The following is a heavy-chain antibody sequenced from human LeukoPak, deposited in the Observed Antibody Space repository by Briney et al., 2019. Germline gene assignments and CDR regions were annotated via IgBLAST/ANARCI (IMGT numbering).Heavy chain of an antibody. Sequence: GASVKVSCKASGYTFTSFHMHWVRQAPGQGLEWMGIINPSGGSTSYAQKFQGRVTMTRDTSTRVYMELSSLRSEDTAVYYCARDNYPLGMDVWGRGTTVTVSS. CDR3: ARDNYPLGMDV. CDR2: INPSGGST. V-gene: IGHV1-46*01. J-gene: IGHJ6*02. D-gene: IGHD4-11*01. CDR1: GYTFTSFH.